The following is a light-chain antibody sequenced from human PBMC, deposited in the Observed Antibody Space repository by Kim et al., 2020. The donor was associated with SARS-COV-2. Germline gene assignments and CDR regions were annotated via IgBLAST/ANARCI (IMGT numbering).Light chain of an antibody. CDR2: GAS. V-gene: IGKV3-15*01. J-gene: IGKJ1*01. CDR1: QSVNNN. CDR3: QQFNNWPRT. Sequence: VSPGERATLSCRASQSVNNNVAWYQQRPGQAPRLLIYGASTRAIGIPARFSGSGSGTEFTLSISRLQSEDLAVYYCQQFNNWPRTFGQGTKVDIK.